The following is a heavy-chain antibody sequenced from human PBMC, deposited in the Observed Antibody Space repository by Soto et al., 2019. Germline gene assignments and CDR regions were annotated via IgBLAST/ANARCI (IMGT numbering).Heavy chain of an antibody. CDR3: ARARTNYDFWSGTYYYYGMDV. D-gene: IGHD3-3*01. J-gene: IGHJ6*02. Sequence: QVQLQESGPGLVKPSQTLSLTCTVSGGSISSGDYYWSWIRQPPGKGLEWIGYIYYSGSTYYNPSLKRRVTISVDTSKNQFSLKLSSVTAADTAVYYCARARTNYDFWSGTYYYYGMDVWGQGTTVTVSS. V-gene: IGHV4-30-4*01. CDR1: GGSISSGDYY. CDR2: IYYSGST.